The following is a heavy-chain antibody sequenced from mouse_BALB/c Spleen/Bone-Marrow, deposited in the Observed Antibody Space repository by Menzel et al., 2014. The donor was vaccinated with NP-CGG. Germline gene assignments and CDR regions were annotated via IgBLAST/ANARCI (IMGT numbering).Heavy chain of an antibody. J-gene: IGHJ3*01. CDR1: GYSFTGYT. V-gene: IGHV1-18*01. Sequence: VQLQQSGLLLVKPGASMKISCKASGYSFTGYTMNWVKQSHGKNLERIGLINPYNGGTSYNQKFKGKATLTVDKSSSTAYMELLSLTSEDSAVYYCARDGNGFAYWGQGTLVTVSA. D-gene: IGHD2-1*01. CDR3: ARDGNGFAY. CDR2: INPYNGGT.